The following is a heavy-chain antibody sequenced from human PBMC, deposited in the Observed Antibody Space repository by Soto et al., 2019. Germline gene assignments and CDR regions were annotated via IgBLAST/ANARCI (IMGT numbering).Heavy chain of an antibody. CDR2: IYYSGST. V-gene: IGHV4-31*03. J-gene: IGHJ6*02. D-gene: IGHD6-19*01. CDR3: ARDGGSSTGYGMDV. Sequence: QVQLQESGPGLVKPSQTLSLTCTVSGGSISSGGYYWSWIRQHPGKGLEWIGYIYYSGSTYYNPSPKSRVTKSVDTSKDQFSLKLSSVTAADTAVYYCARDGGSSTGYGMDVWGQGTTVTVSS. CDR1: GGSISSGGYY.